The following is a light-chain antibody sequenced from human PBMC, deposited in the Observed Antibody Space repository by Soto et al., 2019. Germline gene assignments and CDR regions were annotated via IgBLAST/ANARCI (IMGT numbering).Light chain of an antibody. V-gene: IGLV2-14*03. Sequence: QSALTQPGSVSGSLGQSITISCTGTSSDVRSYDYVSWYQQHPGKAPKLMIYDVSSRPSGVSNRFSGSKSGYTASLTISGLQAEDEADYYCSSYASNRDVLFGGGTKLTVL. CDR1: SSDVRSYDY. CDR3: SSYASNRDVL. CDR2: DVS. J-gene: IGLJ2*01.